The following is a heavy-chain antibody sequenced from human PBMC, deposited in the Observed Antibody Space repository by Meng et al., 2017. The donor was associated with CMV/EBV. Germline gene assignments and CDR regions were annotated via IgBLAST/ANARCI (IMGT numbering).Heavy chain of an antibody. CDR2: MNPNSGNT. D-gene: IGHD3-10*01. CDR3: VSFGYYGSGSYHSY. J-gene: IGHJ4*02. V-gene: IGHV1-8*01. CDR1: GYTFTSYD. Sequence: ASVKVSCKASGYTFTSYDINWVRQATGQGLEWMGWMNPNSGNTGYAQKFQGRVTMTRNTSISTAYMELSRLRSDDTAVYYCVSFGYYGSGSYHSYWGQGTLVTVSS.